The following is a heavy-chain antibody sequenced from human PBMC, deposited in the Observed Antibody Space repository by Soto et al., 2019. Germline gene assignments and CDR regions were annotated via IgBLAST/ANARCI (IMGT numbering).Heavy chain of an antibody. J-gene: IGHJ6*02. Sequence: QVQLQESGPGLVKPSETLSLTCTVSGDSISSYYWTWIRQPPGEGLEWIGYIYDSGRTYYNPSLKGRVTISVDTSKNPFSLRLSSVSAADTAVYYCATGTIPYSYYGMDVWGQGATVTVSS. D-gene: IGHD2-21*01. CDR1: GDSISSYY. V-gene: IGHV4-59*01. CDR2: IYDSGRT. CDR3: ATGTIPYSYYGMDV.